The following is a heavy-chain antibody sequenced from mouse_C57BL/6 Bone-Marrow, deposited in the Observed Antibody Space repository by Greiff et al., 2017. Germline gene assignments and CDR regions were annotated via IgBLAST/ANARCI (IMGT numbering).Heavy chain of an antibody. D-gene: IGHD4-1*01. CDR2: IYPGNSDT. J-gene: IGHJ3*01. V-gene: IGHV1-5*01. Sequence: VQLQQSGTVLARPGASVKMSCKTSGYTFTSYWLHWVKQRPGQGLEWIGAIYPGNSDTSYNEKFKGKAKMTAVTFACTAYIELSSVTNEDSSVYYCTELGRGFAYWGQGTLVTVSA. CDR1: GYTFTSYW. CDR3: TELGRGFAY.